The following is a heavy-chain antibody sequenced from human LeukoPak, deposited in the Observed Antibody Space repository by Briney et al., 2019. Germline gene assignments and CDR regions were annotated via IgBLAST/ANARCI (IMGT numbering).Heavy chain of an antibody. V-gene: IGHV4-34*01. D-gene: IGHD3-22*01. CDR2: INHSGST. Sequence: SETLSLTCAVYGGSFSGYYWSWIRQPPGKGLEWIGEINHSGSTNYNPSLKSRVTISVDTSKNQFSLKLSSVTAADTAVYYCATNDSSGYNWGQGTLVTVSS. CDR3: ATNDSSGYN. CDR1: GGSFSGYY. J-gene: IGHJ4*02.